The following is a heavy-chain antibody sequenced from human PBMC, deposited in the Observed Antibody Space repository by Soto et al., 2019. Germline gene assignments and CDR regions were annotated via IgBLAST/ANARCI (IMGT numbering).Heavy chain of an antibody. CDR3: ARALGAVAGTNHGSYGMDV. D-gene: IGHD6-19*01. CDR2: IGTAGDP. CDR1: GFTFSSYD. Sequence: PGGSLRLSCAASGFTFSSYDMHWVRQATGKGLEWVSAIGTAGDPYYPGSVKGRFTISRENAKNSLYLQMNSLRAGDTAVYYCARALGAVAGTNHGSYGMDVWGQGTTVTVSS. V-gene: IGHV3-13*05. J-gene: IGHJ6*02.